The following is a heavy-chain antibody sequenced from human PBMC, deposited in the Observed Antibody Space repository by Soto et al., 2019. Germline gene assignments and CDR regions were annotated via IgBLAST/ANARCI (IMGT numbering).Heavy chain of an antibody. Sequence: SETLSFTCPFFVGSIRSGVYSWAWFGRPQGKGLEWIGYIYHSGSTYYNPSLKSRVTISVDRSKNQFSLKLSSVTAADTAVYYCARGGFSGSYPNWLDPWGQGTLVTFSS. CDR3: ARGGFSGSYPNWLDP. CDR2: IYHSGST. D-gene: IGHD3-10*01. CDR1: VGSIRSGVYS. V-gene: IGHV4-30-2*01. J-gene: IGHJ5*02.